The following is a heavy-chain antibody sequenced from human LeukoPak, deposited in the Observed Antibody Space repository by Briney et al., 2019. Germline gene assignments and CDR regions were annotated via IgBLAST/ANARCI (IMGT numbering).Heavy chain of an antibody. CDR2: ISGSGGST. D-gene: IGHD3-10*01. V-gene: IGHV3-23*01. J-gene: IGHJ4*02. Sequence: GGSQRLSCAASGFTFSSYAMSWVRQAPGKGLEWVSAISGSGGSTYYADSVKGRFTISRDNSKNTLYLQMNSLRAEDTAVYYCAKDGIWFGDLPSIDYWGQGTLVTVSS. CDR1: GFTFSSYA. CDR3: AKDGIWFGDLPSIDY.